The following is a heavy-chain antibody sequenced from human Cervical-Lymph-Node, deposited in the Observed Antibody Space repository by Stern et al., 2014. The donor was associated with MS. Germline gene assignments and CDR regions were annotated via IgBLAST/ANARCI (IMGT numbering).Heavy chain of an antibody. Sequence: QVQLVQSGAEVKKPGASVMISCKASGYTFTGYYIHWLRQAPGQGLEWMGRVNPTNGGTNYAQKFQARITVTRDTSISTIYMELSRLRSDDTAVYFCAREGSFIPPGAPTYFGGSLDFWGQGTQVTVSS. CDR3: AREGSFIPPGAPTYFGGSLDF. CDR2: VNPTNGGT. CDR1: GYTFTGYY. V-gene: IGHV1-2*06. D-gene: IGHD3-10*01. J-gene: IGHJ4*02.